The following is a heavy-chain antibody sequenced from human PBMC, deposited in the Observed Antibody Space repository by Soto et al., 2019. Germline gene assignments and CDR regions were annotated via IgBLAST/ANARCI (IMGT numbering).Heavy chain of an antibody. CDR1: GFSFSSYG. J-gene: IGHJ6*02. D-gene: IGHD2-2*01. V-gene: IGHV3-33*01. CDR2: VWYEGVNK. CDR3: ARERMVIVPEIMAQYYYGMDV. Sequence: QAQLVESGGGVVQPGGSLRLSCAASGFSFSSYGMHWVRQAPGKGLEWVALVWYEGVNKYYVDSVKGRFTISRNNSKNTLYLQMNSLRAEDTAVYYCARERMVIVPEIMAQYYYGMDVWGQGTTVTVSS.